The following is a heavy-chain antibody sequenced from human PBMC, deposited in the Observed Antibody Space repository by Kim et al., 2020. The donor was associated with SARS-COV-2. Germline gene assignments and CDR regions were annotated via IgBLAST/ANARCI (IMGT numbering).Heavy chain of an antibody. Sequence: ASVKVSCKASGYTFTGYYMHWVRQAPGQGLEWMGRINPNSGGTNYAQKFQGRVTMTRDTSIITAYMELSRLRSDDTAVYYCARGYSGSSPRGYWGQGTLVTVSS. CDR2: INPNSGGT. CDR3: ARGYSGSSPRGY. J-gene: IGHJ4*02. D-gene: IGHD1-26*01. CDR1: GYTFTGYY. V-gene: IGHV1-2*06.